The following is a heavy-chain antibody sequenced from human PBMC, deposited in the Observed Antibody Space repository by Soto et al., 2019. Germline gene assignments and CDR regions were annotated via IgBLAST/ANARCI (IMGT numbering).Heavy chain of an antibody. V-gene: IGHV3-23*01. CDR2: ISGSGGST. D-gene: IGHD3-3*01. CDR3: AKDVEADYDFWSGSTYYYYYGMDV. J-gene: IGHJ6*02. CDR1: GFTFSSYA. Sequence: GGSLRLSCAASGFTFSSYAMSWVRQAPGKGLEWVSAISGSGGSTYYADSVKGRFTISRDNSKNTLYLQMNSLRAEDTAVYYCAKDVEADYDFWSGSTYYYYYGMDVWGQGTTVTVSS.